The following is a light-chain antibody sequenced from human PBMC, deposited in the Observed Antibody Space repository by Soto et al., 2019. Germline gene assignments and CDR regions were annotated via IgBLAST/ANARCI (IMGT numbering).Light chain of an antibody. V-gene: IGKV1-5*03. CDR1: QTSNW. CDR3: QQYNNYSPRT. Sequence: DIQMTQSPSTLSASVGDRVTITCRASQTSNWLAWYQQKPGKAPKLLIYKASSLESGVPSRFSGSGSGTEFTLHISSLQPDDFATYYCQQYNNYSPRTFGQGTKVEIK. J-gene: IGKJ1*01. CDR2: KAS.